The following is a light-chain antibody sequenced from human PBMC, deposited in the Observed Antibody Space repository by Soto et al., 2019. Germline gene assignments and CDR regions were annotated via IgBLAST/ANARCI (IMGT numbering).Light chain of an antibody. Sequence: DIQMTQSPSTLSASVGDRVTITCRASQSISSWLAWYQQKPGKAPKLLIYKTSNLESGVPSRFSGSGSGTECSLTISSLQPDDFATYYCQQYKSFSLTFRGGTRVEVK. CDR1: QSISSW. CDR3: QQYKSFSLT. J-gene: IGKJ4*01. CDR2: KTS. V-gene: IGKV1-5*03.